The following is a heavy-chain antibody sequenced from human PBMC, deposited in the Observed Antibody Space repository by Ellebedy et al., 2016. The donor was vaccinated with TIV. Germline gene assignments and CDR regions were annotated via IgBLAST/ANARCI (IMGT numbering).Heavy chain of an antibody. J-gene: IGHJ6*02. Sequence: GESLKISCAASGFSFSSYEMNWVRQAPGKGLEWVSSIRGSESTVYYADSVKGRFTTSRDNAKNSLYLQMNSLRAEDTAVYYCARDASGSSWYVGYDFGMDVWGPGTTVTVSS. D-gene: IGHD6-13*01. V-gene: IGHV3-48*03. CDR1: GFSFSSYE. CDR2: IRGSESTV. CDR3: ARDASGSSWYVGYDFGMDV.